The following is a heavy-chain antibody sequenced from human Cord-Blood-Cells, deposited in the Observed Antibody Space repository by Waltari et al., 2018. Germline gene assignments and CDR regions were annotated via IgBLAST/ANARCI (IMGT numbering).Heavy chain of an antibody. D-gene: IGHD3-3*01. Sequence: QLQLQESGPGLVKPSETLSLTCTVSGGSISSSSYYWGWIRQPPGTGLEWSGSIYYSGSTYYDPSLKARVTISVDTAKNQFSRKLSSVTAADTAVYYCARHVYDFWSGYYFDYWGQGTLVTVSS. CDR1: GGSISSSSYY. CDR3: ARHVYDFWSGYYFDY. V-gene: IGHV4-39*01. CDR2: IYYSGST. J-gene: IGHJ4*02.